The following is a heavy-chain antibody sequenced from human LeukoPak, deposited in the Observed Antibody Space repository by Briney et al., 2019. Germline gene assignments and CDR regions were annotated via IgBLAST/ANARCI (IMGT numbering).Heavy chain of an antibody. CDR2: IYLDDSET. Sequence: GESLKISCKGFGDNFNNYWIVWVRQMPGKGLEWMGVIYLDDSETKYSPSFQGQVTISADKSISTAYLQWSSLKASDTAMYYCARRRDERGYKDIFDIWGQGTMVTVSS. CDR1: GDNFNNYW. D-gene: IGHD5-18*01. J-gene: IGHJ3*02. V-gene: IGHV5-51*01. CDR3: ARRRDERGYKDIFDI.